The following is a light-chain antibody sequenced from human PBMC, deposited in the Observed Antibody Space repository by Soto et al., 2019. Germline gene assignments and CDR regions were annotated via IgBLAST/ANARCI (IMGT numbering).Light chain of an antibody. J-gene: IGLJ1*01. CDR2: EVR. V-gene: IGLV2-14*01. Sequence: QSVLTQPASVSGSPGQPITISCTGTSSDVGGHDYVSWYQQHPGKAPKLIIYEVRNRPSGVSNRFSGSKSGNTASLTISGLQAEDEADYYCSSYSSTTLVFGTGTKVTVL. CDR3: SSYSSTTLV. CDR1: SSDVGGHDY.